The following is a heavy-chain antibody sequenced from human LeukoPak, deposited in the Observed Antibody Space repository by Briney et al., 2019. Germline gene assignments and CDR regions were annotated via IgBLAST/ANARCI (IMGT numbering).Heavy chain of an antibody. CDR1: GGSISSGSYY. Sequence: PSQTLSLTCTVSGGSISSGSYYWSWIRQPAGKGLEWIGRIYTSGSTNYNPSLKSRVTISVDTSKNQFSLKLSSVTAADTAVYYCARLARPDEDVADYWGQGTLVTVSS. J-gene: IGHJ4*02. V-gene: IGHV4-61*02. CDR3: ARLARPDEDVADY. CDR2: IYTSGST. D-gene: IGHD6-6*01.